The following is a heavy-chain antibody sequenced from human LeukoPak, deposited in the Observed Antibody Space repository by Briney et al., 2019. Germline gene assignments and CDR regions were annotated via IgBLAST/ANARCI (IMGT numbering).Heavy chain of an antibody. J-gene: IGHJ4*02. CDR2: ISYDGSNK. Sequence: PGGSLRLSCAASGFTFSSYAMHWVRQAPGKGLEWVAVISYDGSNKYYADSVKGRFTISRDNSKNTLYLQMNSLRAEDTAVYYCARGGDTMVRGVIINYWGQGTLVTVSS. D-gene: IGHD3-10*01. CDR3: ARGGDTMVRGVIINY. CDR1: GFTFSSYA. V-gene: IGHV3-30-3*01.